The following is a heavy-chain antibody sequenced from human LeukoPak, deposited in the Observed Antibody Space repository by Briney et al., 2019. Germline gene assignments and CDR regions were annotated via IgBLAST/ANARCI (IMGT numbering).Heavy chain of an antibody. CDR3: ARGAHDSNGYYSRFDY. J-gene: IGHJ4*02. D-gene: IGHD3-22*01. CDR2: ISGYNGRT. V-gene: IGHV1-18*04. Sequence: ASVMVSCKATGYPFFTYGMNWVRQAPGQGLEWMGWISGYNGRTNSAQKFQGRITMTTETSTTTAYMELRSLRSDDTAVYYCARGAHDSNGYYSRFDYWGQGTPVIVSS. CDR1: GYPFFTYG.